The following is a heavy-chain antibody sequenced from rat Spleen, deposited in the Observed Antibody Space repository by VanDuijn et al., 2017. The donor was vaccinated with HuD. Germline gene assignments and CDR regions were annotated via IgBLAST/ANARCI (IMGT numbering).Heavy chain of an antibody. CDR1: GFTFSDYG. CDR3: ARRHYGYTDYFDY. CDR2: ISTGGGNT. V-gene: IGHV5S13*01. Sequence: EVQLVESGGGLVQPGRSLKLSCAASGFTFSDYGVAWVRQAPTKGLEWVASISTGGGNTYYRDSVKGRFTISRDNAKSTLYLQMDSLRSEDTATYYCARRHYGYTDYFDYWGQGVMVTVSS. D-gene: IGHD1-9*01. J-gene: IGHJ2*01.